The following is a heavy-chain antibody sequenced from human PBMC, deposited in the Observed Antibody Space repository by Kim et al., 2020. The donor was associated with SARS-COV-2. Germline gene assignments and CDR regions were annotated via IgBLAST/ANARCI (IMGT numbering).Heavy chain of an antibody. V-gene: IGHV4-31*03. J-gene: IGHJ3*02. CDR3: ARASITMIVVLNAFDI. D-gene: IGHD3-22*01. Sequence: SETLSLTCTVSGGSISSGGYYWSWIRQHPGKGLDWIGNIYYSGTPYYNPSLKSRVTISVDTSKNQFSLKLSSVTAADTAVYYCARASITMIVVLNAFDIWGQGTMVTVSS. CDR1: GGSISSGGYY. CDR2: IYYSGTP.